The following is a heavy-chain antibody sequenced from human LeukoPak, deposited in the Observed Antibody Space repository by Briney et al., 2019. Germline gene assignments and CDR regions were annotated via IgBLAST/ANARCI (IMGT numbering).Heavy chain of an antibody. CDR1: GFTFSSYT. V-gene: IGHV3-21*01. CDR2: ITSSSSHI. CDR3: AREVGRVFDY. Sequence: GGSLRLSCAASGFTFSSYTMNWVRQAPGKGLEWVSSITSSSSHIYYTDSVKGRFTISRDNAKNSLFLQMNSLRVEDMAVYYCAREVGRVFDYWGQGALVTVSS. J-gene: IGHJ4*02. D-gene: IGHD1-26*01.